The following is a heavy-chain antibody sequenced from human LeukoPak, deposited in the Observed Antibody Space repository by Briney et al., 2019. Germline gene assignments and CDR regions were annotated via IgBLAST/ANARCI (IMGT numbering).Heavy chain of an antibody. Sequence: GGSLRLSCAASGFTFDDYAMPWVRQAPGKGLEWVSLISWDGGSTYYADSVKGRFTISRDNSKNSLYLQMNSLRAEDTALYYCAKGTAAAGTWPYYYYYMDVWGKGTTVTVSS. J-gene: IGHJ6*03. V-gene: IGHV3-43D*03. CDR2: ISWDGGST. CDR1: GFTFDDYA. D-gene: IGHD6-13*01. CDR3: AKGTAAAGTWPYYYYYMDV.